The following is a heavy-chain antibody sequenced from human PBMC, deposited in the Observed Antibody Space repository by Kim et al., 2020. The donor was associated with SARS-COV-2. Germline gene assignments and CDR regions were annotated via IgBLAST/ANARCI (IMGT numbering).Heavy chain of an antibody. CDR2: IYHSGST. D-gene: IGHD6-13*01. V-gene: IGHV4-4*02. Sequence: SETLSLTCAVSGGSISSSNWWSWVRQPPGKGLEWIGEIYHSGSTNYNPSVKSRVTISVDKSKNQFSLKLTSVTAADTAVYYCARERVIAAAGEYYYYYGMDVWGQGTTVTVSS. J-gene: IGHJ6*02. CDR3: ARERVIAAAGEYYYYYGMDV. CDR1: GGSISSSNW.